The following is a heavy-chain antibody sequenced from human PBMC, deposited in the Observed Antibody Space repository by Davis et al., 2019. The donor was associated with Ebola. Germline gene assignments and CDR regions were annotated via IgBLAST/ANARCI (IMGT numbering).Heavy chain of an antibody. CDR1: GGTFSSYA. V-gene: IGHV1-69*04. Sequence: AASVKVSCKASGGTFSSYAISWVRQAPGQGLEWMGRIIPILGIANYAQKFQGRVTITADKSTSTAYMELRSLRSDDTAVYYCASALGIYSPPDYWGQGTLVTVSS. CDR2: IIPILGIA. CDR3: ASALGIYSPPDY. J-gene: IGHJ4*02. D-gene: IGHD5-12*01.